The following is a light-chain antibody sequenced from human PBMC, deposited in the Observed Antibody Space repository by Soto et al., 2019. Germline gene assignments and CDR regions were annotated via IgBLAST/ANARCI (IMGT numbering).Light chain of an antibody. CDR2: DAS. CDR3: QKRSNWPSLT. J-gene: IGKJ4*01. Sequence: EIVLTQSPATLSLSPGERATLSCRASQSVSSYLAWYQQKPGQAPRLLIYDASNRATGIPARFSGSGSGTDFTLTISSLEPEDFAVYYCQKRSNWPSLTFCGGTKVDIK. CDR1: QSVSSY. V-gene: IGKV3-11*01.